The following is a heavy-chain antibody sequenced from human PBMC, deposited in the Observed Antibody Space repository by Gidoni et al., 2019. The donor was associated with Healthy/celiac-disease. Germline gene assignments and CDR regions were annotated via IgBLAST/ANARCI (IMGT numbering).Heavy chain of an antibody. D-gene: IGHD6-19*01. CDR3: AKGSRWLVPLVPYYFDY. CDR2: ISGSGGST. V-gene: IGHV3-23*01. J-gene: IGHJ4*02. Sequence: EVQLLESGGGLVQPGGSLRLSCAASGFTFSSYAMSWVRQAPGKGLEWVSAISGSGGSTYYADSVKGRFTISRDNSKNTLYLQMNSLRAEDTAVYYCAKGSRWLVPLVPYYFDYWGQGTLVTVSS. CDR1: GFTFSSYA.